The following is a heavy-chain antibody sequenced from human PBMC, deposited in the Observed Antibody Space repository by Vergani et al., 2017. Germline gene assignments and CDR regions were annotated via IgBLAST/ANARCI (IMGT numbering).Heavy chain of an antibody. CDR3: ARVIVGCSRAKCFADH. D-gene: IGHD2-2*01. J-gene: IGHJ4*02. Sequence: QVQLVQSGAEVKKPGASVRVSCKASGFTFTSYHIHWVRQAPGQGLDWLGRIDPNSVDTRYSQRFQDRVTITRDTSINTAYMGMTRLRPDGTAIYYCARVIVGCSRAKCFADHWGQGTLVTVSS. CDR2: IDPNSVDT. CDR1: GFTFTSYH. V-gene: IGHV1-2*06.